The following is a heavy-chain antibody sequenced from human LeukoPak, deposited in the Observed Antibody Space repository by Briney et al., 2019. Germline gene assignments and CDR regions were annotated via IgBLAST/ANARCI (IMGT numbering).Heavy chain of an antibody. CDR2: IIPIFGTA. CDR3: AREKQPGYYFDY. V-gene: IGHV1-69*13. D-gene: IGHD6-13*01. CDR1: GGTFSSYA. J-gene: IGHJ4*02. Sequence: ASVKVSCKASGGTFSSYAISWVRQAPGQGLEWMGGIIPIFGTANYAQKFQGGVAITADESTSTAYMELSSLRSEDTAVYYCAREKQPGYYFDYWGQGTLVTVSS.